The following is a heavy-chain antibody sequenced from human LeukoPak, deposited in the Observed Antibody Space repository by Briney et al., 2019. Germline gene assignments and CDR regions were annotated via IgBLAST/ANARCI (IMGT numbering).Heavy chain of an antibody. Sequence: GSLRLSCAASGFTFSSYWMHWVRQAPGKGLVWVSRINSDGSSTSYADSVKGRFTISRDNAKNTLYLQMNSLRAEDTAVYYRARIDTGNYYYYGMDVWGQGTTVTVSS. CDR3: ARIDTGNYYYYGMDV. CDR1: GFTFSSYW. J-gene: IGHJ6*02. D-gene: IGHD5-18*01. CDR2: INSDGSST. V-gene: IGHV3-74*01.